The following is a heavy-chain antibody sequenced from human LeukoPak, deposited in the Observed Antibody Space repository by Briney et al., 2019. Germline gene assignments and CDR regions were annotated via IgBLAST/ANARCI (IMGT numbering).Heavy chain of an antibody. J-gene: IGHJ4*02. CDR3: ASIAAAGPFDY. D-gene: IGHD6-13*01. Sequence: PGGSLRLSCAASGFTFNTYWMSWVRQAPGKGLEWVANIKQDGSEKYYVDSVKGRLTISRDNTKNSLYLQMNSLRAEDTAVYYCASIAAAGPFDYWGQGTLVTVSS. CDR1: GFTFNTYW. CDR2: IKQDGSEK. V-gene: IGHV3-7*01.